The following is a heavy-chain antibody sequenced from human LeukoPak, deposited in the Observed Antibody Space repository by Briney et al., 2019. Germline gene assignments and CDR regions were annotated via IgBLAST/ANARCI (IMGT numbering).Heavy chain of an antibody. V-gene: IGHV3-23*01. Sequence: GGTLRLSCAASGFNFSDYGMIWVRQAPGKGLEWVSGISGRDYSDHSDSVKGRFTISRDNSKNTLYLQMNSLRAKDTALYYCAKSRNFYYYFMEVSGRGTKVTISS. CDR1: GFNFSDYG. CDR3: AKSRNFYYYFMEV. CDR2: ISGRDYS. J-gene: IGHJ6*03.